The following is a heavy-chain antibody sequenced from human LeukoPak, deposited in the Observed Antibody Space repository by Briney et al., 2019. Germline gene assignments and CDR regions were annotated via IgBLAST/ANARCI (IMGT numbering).Heavy chain of an antibody. Sequence: GGSLRLSCAASGLNFSSYGMHWVRQAPGKGLEWVAVISYDGSNKYYADSVKGRFTISRDNSKNTLYLQMNSLRAEDTAVYYCAKGSSGHDYWGQGTLVTVSS. CDR2: ISYDGSNK. D-gene: IGHD6-19*01. CDR3: AKGSSGHDY. CDR1: GLNFSSYG. V-gene: IGHV3-30*18. J-gene: IGHJ4*02.